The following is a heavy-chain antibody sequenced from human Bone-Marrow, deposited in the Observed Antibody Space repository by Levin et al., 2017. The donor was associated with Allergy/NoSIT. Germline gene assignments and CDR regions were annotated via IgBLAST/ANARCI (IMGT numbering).Heavy chain of an antibody. CDR3: ARDTVALGSGSYYLDY. Sequence: GGSLRLSCAASGFTVSSNYMSWVRQAPGKGLEWVSVIYSGGSTYYADSVKGRFTISRDNSKNTLYLQMNSLRAEDTAVYYCARDTVALGSGSYYLDYWGQGTLVTVSS. CDR1: GFTVSSNY. V-gene: IGHV3-66*01. D-gene: IGHD3-10*01. CDR2: IYSGGST. J-gene: IGHJ4*02.